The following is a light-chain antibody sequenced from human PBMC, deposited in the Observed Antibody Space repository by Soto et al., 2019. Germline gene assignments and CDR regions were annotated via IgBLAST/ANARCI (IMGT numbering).Light chain of an antibody. V-gene: IGKV1-39*01. CDR3: QQSYNYPYT. CDR1: QTISNY. Sequence: DIQMTQSPSSLSASVGDRVTIACRASQTISNYLNWYQQKPGKAPKLLIYAASNLQSGVPSRFSGSGSGTDFTLTISSLHPEDFATYYCQQSYNYPYTFGQGTKLDIK. CDR2: AAS. J-gene: IGKJ2*01.